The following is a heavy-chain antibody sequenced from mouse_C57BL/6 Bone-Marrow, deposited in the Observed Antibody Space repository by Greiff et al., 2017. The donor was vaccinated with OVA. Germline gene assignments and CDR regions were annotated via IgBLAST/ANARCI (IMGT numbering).Heavy chain of an antibody. V-gene: IGHV1-15*01. CDR3: TTEAYYYGSSPYWCFDV. CDR1: GYTFTDYE. D-gene: IGHD1-1*01. Sequence: VQLQQSGAELVRPGASVTLSCKASGYTFTDYEMHWVKQTPVHGLEWIGAIDPETGGTAYNQKFKGKAILTADKSSSTAYMELRSLTSEDSAVYYCTTEAYYYGSSPYWCFDVWGTGTTVTVSS. CDR2: IDPETGGT. J-gene: IGHJ1*03.